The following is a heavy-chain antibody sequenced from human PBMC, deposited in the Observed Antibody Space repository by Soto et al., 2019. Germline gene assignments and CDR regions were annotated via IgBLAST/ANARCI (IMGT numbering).Heavy chain of an antibody. CDR3: ARDYYDSSGYPPPNYGMDV. D-gene: IGHD3-22*01. CDR2: IYYSGST. CDR1: GGSISSGGYY. V-gene: IGHV4-31*03. J-gene: IGHJ6*02. Sequence: PXETLSLTCTVSGGSISSGGYYWRWVRQHPGKGLEWIGYIYYSGSTYYNPSLKSRVTISVDTSKNQFSLKLSSVTAADTAVYYCARDYYDSSGYPPPNYGMDVWGQGTTVTVSS.